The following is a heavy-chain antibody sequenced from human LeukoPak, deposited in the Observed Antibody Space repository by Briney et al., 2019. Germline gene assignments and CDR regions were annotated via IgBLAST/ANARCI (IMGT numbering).Heavy chain of an antibody. CDR2: MYTSGST. V-gene: IGHV4-4*07. Sequence: SETLSLTCTVSGGSISDYYWSWIRQPAGKGLEWIGRMYTSGSTNYNPSLKSRLTMSVDTSKNQLSLKLSSVTAADTAAYYCAREEPASGWPPLDYWGQETRVTVPS. CDR3: AREEPASGWPPLDY. J-gene: IGHJ4*02. CDR1: GGSISDYY. D-gene: IGHD6-25*01.